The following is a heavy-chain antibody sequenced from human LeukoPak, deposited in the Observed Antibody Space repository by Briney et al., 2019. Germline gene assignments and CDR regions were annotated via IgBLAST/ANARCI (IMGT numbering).Heavy chain of an antibody. CDR1: GGSISSSNW. CDR3: AGGYYDSSGYYPFGVY. D-gene: IGHD3-22*01. J-gene: IGHJ4*02. Sequence: PSGTLSLTCAVSGGSISSSNWWSWVRQPPGKGLEWIGSIYYSGSTYYNPSLKSRVTISVDTSKNQFSLKLSSVTAADTAVYYCAGGYYDSSGYYPFGVYWGQGTLVTVSS. CDR2: IYYSGST. V-gene: IGHV4-4*02.